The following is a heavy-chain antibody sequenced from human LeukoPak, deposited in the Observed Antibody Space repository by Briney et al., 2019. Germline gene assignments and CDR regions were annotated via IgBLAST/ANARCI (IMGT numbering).Heavy chain of an antibody. D-gene: IGHD6-6*01. CDR2: ISSSTSTI. J-gene: IGHJ6*03. CDR3: ARASTITVRPGGYYHYYMDV. Sequence: GGSLRFYCAASGFTFSSYSLNWVRQAPGKGREWVLYISSSTSTIYYADSVKGRFTITRDNAKNSQYLQMNSLRAEDTAVYYCARASTITVRPGGYYHYYMDVWGKGTTVTVSS. CDR1: GFTFSSYS. V-gene: IGHV3-48*04.